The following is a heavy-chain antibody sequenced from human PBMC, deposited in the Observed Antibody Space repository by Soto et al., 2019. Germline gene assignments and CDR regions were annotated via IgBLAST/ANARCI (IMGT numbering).Heavy chain of an antibody. CDR2: IDWKGRTT. Sequence: EVQLVESGGGVVRPGGSLRLSCVTSGFILDNYGMNWVRQAPGKGLEWVAGIDWKGRTTGYSDSVKGRFTISRDNAKNTLYLQMNSLRAEDTAFYYCAGGVGSHWYGVDVWGQLTTVTVSS. V-gene: IGHV3-20*04. D-gene: IGHD6-19*01. CDR1: GFILDNYG. CDR3: AGGVGSHWYGVDV. J-gene: IGHJ6*02.